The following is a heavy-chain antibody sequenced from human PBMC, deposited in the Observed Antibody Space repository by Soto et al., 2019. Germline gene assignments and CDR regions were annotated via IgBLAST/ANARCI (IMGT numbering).Heavy chain of an antibody. Sequence: QVQLVQSGTQVKKPGASVKVSCKASGGTFSRSGFHWVRQAPGQGLEWMGMIVPSVDTTNYAQKFQARVTISADQFTSTVYMELRSLRSEDTAVYYCARCPQPPDTADPYAVDVWGQGTRVIVSS. CDR2: IVPSVDTT. CDR3: ARCPQPPDTADPYAVDV. D-gene: IGHD5-18*01. V-gene: IGHV1-69*18. J-gene: IGHJ6*02. CDR1: GGTFSRSG.